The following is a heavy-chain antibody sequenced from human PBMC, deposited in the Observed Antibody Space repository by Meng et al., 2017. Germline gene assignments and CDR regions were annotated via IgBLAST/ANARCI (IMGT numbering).Heavy chain of an antibody. D-gene: IGHD2/OR15-2a*01. J-gene: IGHJ4*02. CDR3: SGVPGDVLHSSDFDY. Sequence: GSPVQVPSRAFAGAFNSHCISWVRVAPGQGHGWVGSGKLILGTANYAQKFLERGTITADESTSTAFLELRNPRSDDTTVYYCSGVPGDVLHSSDFDYWGQGTLVTVSS. CDR1: AGAFNSHC. V-gene: IGHV1-69*11. CDR2: GKLILGTA.